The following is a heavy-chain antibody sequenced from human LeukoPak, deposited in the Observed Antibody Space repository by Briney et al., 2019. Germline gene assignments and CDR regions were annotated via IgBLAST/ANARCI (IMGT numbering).Heavy chain of an antibody. CDR2: MNPNSGNT. J-gene: IGHJ4*02. CDR3: ARRASGDSSGYYPLGYFDY. CDR1: GYTFTSYD. D-gene: IGHD3-22*01. Sequence: ASVKVSCKASGYTFTSYDINWVRQATGQGLEWMGWMNPNSGNTGYAQKFQGRVTITRNTSISTAYMELSSLRSDDTAVYYCARRASGDSSGYYPLGYFDYWGQGTLVTVSS. V-gene: IGHV1-8*03.